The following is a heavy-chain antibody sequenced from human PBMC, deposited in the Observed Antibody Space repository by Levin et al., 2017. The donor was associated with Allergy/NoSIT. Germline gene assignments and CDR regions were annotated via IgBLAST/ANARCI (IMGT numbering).Heavy chain of an antibody. V-gene: IGHV4-59*08. CDR2: VYNSGST. Sequence: SQTLSLTCPVSGDSISSYYWSWIRQPPGKGLEWIGYVYNSGSTNYNPSLKSRVTISVDTSKNQFSLKLSSVTAADTAVYYCARRFCSGGTCDAGSHGMDVWGQGTTVTVSS. CDR1: GDSISSYY. J-gene: IGHJ6*02. CDR3: ARRFCSGGTCDAGSHGMDV. D-gene: IGHD2-15*01.